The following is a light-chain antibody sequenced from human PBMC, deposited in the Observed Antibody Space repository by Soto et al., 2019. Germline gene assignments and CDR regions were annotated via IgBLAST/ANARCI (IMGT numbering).Light chain of an antibody. CDR1: QSVSKY. Sequence: EIVLTQSPATLSLSPGERATLSCRASQSVSKYLAWYQQKPGQAPRLLIHDASNRATGIPARFSGSGSGTDFTLTISILEPEDFGVYYCQQRSNWPQITFGGGTKVEIK. CDR3: QQRSNWPQIT. V-gene: IGKV3-11*01. J-gene: IGKJ4*01. CDR2: DAS.